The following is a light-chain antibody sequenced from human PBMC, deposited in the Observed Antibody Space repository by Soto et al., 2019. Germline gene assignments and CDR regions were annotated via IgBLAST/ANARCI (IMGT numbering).Light chain of an antibody. J-gene: IGKJ2*01. Sequence: EIVLTQSPGTLSLSPGERATLSCRASQSISSSYLAWYQQKPGQAPRLLIYAASSRATGIPDRFSGSGSGTDFTLTNSNMEPEEFAIYYCQQYGSSSYTFGQGTQLEIK. V-gene: IGKV3-20*01. CDR1: QSISSSY. CDR2: AAS. CDR3: QQYGSSSYT.